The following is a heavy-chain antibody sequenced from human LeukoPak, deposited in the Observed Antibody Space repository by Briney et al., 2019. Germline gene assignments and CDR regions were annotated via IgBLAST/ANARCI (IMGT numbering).Heavy chain of an antibody. CDR1: GFTFSSYW. J-gene: IGHJ4*02. Sequence: GGSLRLSCAASGFTFSSYWMSWVRQAPGKGLEWVANIKQDGSEKYYVDSVKGRFTISRDNAKNSLYLQMNSLRAEDTALYYCAKDQYSSSWYLFDYWGQGTLVTVSS. V-gene: IGHV3-7*03. D-gene: IGHD6-13*01. CDR2: IKQDGSEK. CDR3: AKDQYSSSWYLFDY.